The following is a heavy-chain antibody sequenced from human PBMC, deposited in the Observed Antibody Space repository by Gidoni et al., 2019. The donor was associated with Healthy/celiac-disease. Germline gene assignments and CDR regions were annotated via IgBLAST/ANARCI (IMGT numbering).Heavy chain of an antibody. CDR2: IYYSGST. D-gene: IGHD6-13*01. J-gene: IGHJ5*02. CDR3: PYSSSWYGWWFDP. V-gene: IGHV4-39*01. Sequence: QLQLQESGPGLVKPSETLSLTCTVSGGSISSSSYYWGWIRQPPGKGLEWIGSIYYSGSTYYNPSLKSRVTISVDTSKNQFSLKLSSVTAADTAVYYCPYSSSWYGWWFDPWGQGTLVTVSS. CDR1: GGSISSSSYY.